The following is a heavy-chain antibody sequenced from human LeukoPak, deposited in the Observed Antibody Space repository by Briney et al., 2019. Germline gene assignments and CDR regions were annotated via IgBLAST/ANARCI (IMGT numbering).Heavy chain of an antibody. J-gene: IGHJ4*02. CDR2: TDYRVTT. V-gene: IGHV4-39*01. D-gene: IGHD6-19*01. Sequence: SETLSLTCIVSGGSISSSSYYWGWIRQPPGKGLEWIGSTDYRVTTYHNPSLNRRVTISVDTTKKKFSLKLSSVTAADTAVYYCARHRYSSGCADYWGQGTLVTVSS. CDR1: GGSISSSSYY. CDR3: ARHRYSSGCADY.